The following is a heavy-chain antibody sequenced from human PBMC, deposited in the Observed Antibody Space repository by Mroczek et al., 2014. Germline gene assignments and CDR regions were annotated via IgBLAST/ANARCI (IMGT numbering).Heavy chain of an antibody. D-gene: IGHD3-22*01. Sequence: QVQLQQWGAGLLKPSETLSLTCAVYGGSFSGYYWSWIRQPPGKGLEWIGYIYYSGSTNYNPSLKSRVTISVDTSKNQFSLKLSSVTAADTAVYYCARDSFRRPPRGSSGYYRKNDAFDIWAKGQWSPSLQ. CDR2: IYYSGST. V-gene: IGHV4-34*11. J-gene: IGHJ3*02. CDR3: ARDSFRRPPRGSSGYYRKNDAFDI. CDR1: GGSFSGYY.